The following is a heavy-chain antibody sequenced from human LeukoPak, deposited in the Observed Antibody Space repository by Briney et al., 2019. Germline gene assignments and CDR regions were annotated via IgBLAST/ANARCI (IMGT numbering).Heavy chain of an antibody. CDR1: GGSISSYY. CDR2: IYYSGST. Sequence: SETLSLTCTVSGGSISSYYWSWIRQPPGKGLEWIGYIYYSGSTNYDPSLKSRVTISVDTSKNQFSLKLSSVTAADTAVYYCAGGYSYGWTTFDYWGQGTLVTVSS. CDR3: AGGYSYGWTTFDY. D-gene: IGHD5-18*01. V-gene: IGHV4-59*01. J-gene: IGHJ4*02.